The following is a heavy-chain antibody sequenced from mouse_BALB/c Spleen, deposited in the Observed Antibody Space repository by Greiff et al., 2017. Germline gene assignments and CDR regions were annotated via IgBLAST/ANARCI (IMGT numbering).Heavy chain of an antibody. D-gene: IGHD2-1*01. CDR2: ILLGSGST. CDR1: GYTFSSYW. CDR3: ARDGNYGAY. V-gene: IGHV1-9*01. Sequence: QVQLQQSGAELMKPGASVKISCKATGYTFSSYWISWVKQRPGHGLEWIGEILLGSGSTNYNEKFKGKATFTADTSSNTAYMQLSSLTSEDSAVYYCARDGNYGAYWGQGTLVTVSA. J-gene: IGHJ3*01.